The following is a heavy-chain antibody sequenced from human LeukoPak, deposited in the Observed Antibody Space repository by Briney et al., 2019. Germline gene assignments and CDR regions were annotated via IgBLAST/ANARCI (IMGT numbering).Heavy chain of an antibody. CDR1: GFTFSSYS. CDR3: ARRVVAGHYYFDY. J-gene: IGHJ4*02. D-gene: IGHD6-19*01. CDR2: ISSSSSYI. Sequence: GGSLRLSCAASGFTFSSYSMNWVRQAPGRGLEWVSSISSSSSYIYYADSVKGRFTISRDNAKNSLYLQMNSLRAEDTAVYYCARRVVAGHYYFDYWGQGTLVTVSS. V-gene: IGHV3-21*01.